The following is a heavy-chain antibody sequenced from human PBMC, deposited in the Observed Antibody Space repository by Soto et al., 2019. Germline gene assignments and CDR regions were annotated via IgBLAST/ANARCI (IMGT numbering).Heavy chain of an antibody. CDR3: ARDRPPALYGSGEGHYFDY. V-gene: IGHV3-11*01. J-gene: IGHJ4*02. Sequence: GGSLRLSCAASGFTFSDYYMSWIRQAPGKGLEWVSYISSSGSTIYYADSVKGRFTISRDNAKNSLYLQMNSLRAEDTAVYYCARDRPPALYGSGEGHYFDYWGQGTLVTVPS. CDR1: GFTFSDYY. CDR2: ISSSGSTI. D-gene: IGHD3-10*01.